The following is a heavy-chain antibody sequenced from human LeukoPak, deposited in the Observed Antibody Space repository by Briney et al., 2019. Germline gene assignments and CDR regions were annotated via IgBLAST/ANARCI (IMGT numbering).Heavy chain of an antibody. CDR2: ISSSSSYI. Sequence: TGGSLRLSCAASGFTFSSYSMNWVRQAPGKGLEWVSSISSSSSYIYYADSVKGRFTISRDNAKNSLYLQMNSLRAEDTAVYYCARAYDSSGYPYYWGQGTLVTVSS. D-gene: IGHD3-22*01. CDR1: GFTFSSYS. J-gene: IGHJ4*02. CDR3: ARAYDSSGYPYY. V-gene: IGHV3-21*01.